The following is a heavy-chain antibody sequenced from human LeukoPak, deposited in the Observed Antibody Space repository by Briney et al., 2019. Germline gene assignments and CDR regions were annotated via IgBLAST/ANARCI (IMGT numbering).Heavy chain of an antibody. V-gene: IGHV4-59*01. CDR3: ARGGLMVTWFDP. CDR1: GGSISSYY. CDR2: IYYSGST. Sequence: NPSETLSLTCTVSGGSISSYYWSWIRQPPGKGLEWIGYIYYSGSTNYNPSLKSRVTISVDTSKNQFSLKLSSVTAADTAVYYCARGGLMVTWFDPWGQGTLVTVSS. D-gene: IGHD5-18*01. J-gene: IGHJ5*02.